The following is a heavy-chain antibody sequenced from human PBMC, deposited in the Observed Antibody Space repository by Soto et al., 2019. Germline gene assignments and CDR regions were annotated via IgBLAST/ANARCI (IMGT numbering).Heavy chain of an antibody. D-gene: IGHD6-19*01. CDR1: GGSISSGADY. CDR3: AKDLGSEQWFFDS. J-gene: IGHJ4*02. V-gene: IGHV4-31*03. CDR2: ISYSGST. Sequence: NPSETLSLTCSVSGGSISSGADYWSWIRQRPGKGLEWIGYISYSGSTYHNPSLTSRVIMSVDTSNNQFSLELTSVTAADTAVYYCAKDLGSEQWFFDSWGQG.